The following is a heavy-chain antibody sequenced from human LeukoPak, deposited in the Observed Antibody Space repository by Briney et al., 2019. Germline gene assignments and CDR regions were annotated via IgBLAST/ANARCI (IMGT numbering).Heavy chain of an antibody. J-gene: IGHJ3*02. CDR3: ARVRSTVTIARGFDI. CDR1: GFTFSTYW. CDR2: IKQDGSEK. D-gene: IGHD4-17*01. Sequence: GGSLRLSCAASGFTFSTYWMTWVRQAPGKGLEWVANIKQDGSEKYSVDSVKGRFTIFRENAKNSLYLQMNSLRAEDTAVYYCARVRSTVTIARGFDIWGQGTMVTVSS. V-gene: IGHV3-7*03.